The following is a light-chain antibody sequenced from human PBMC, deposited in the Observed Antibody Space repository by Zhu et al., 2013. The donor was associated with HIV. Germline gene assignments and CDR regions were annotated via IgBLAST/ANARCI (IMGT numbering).Light chain of an antibody. CDR1: QDIRNY. V-gene: IGKV1-12*01. J-gene: IGKJ3*01. CDR3: QQANSLPRT. CDR2: EGS. Sequence: DIQMTQSPSSLSASVGDRVTITCRASQDIRNYLAWFQQKPGKVPNLLIYEGSILESGVPSRFSGGGSGTDFTLTISNLQPEDFATYYCQQANSLPRTFGPGTKVDIK.